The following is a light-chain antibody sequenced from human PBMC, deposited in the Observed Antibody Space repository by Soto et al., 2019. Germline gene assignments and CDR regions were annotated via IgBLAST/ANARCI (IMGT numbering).Light chain of an antibody. J-gene: IGKJ4*01. V-gene: IGKV1-6*02. CDR3: LQDYSYPLT. Sequence: ATQMTQSPSSMSASVGDRVTITCRASQINRNGLGWYQQKSGEAPNLLIFPASKLHSGLPSRFSGSGSGTDFTLTISSRQPEDFATYYCLQDYSYPLTFGGGNRVDIK. CDR1: QINRNG. CDR2: PAS.